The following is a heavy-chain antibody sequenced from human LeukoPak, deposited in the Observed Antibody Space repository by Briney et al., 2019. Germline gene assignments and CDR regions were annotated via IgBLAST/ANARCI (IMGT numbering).Heavy chain of an antibody. CDR2: MNPNSGST. CDR3: ARGRSTGYPYYFEY. CDR1: GYTFTSYD. D-gene: IGHD5-12*01. J-gene: IGHJ4*02. Sequence: ASVRVSCKASGYTFTSYDINWVRQATRQGLEWMGWMNPNSGSTGYAQKFQGRVTITRNTSISTAYMELSGLRSEDTAVYYCARGRSTGYPYYFEYWGQGTLVTVSS. V-gene: IGHV1-8*03.